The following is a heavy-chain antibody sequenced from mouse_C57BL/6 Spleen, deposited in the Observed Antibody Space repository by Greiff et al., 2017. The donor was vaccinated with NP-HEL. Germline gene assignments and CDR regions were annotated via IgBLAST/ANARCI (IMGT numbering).Heavy chain of an antibody. J-gene: IGHJ2*01. Sequence: VQLKESGAELVRPGASVKLSCTASGFNIKDDYMHWVKQRPEQGLEWIGWIDPENGDTEYDSKVQGKATITADTSSNTAYLQLSSLTSEDTAVYYCTTGLGDYWGQGTTLTVSS. CDR3: TTGLGDY. CDR2: IDPENGDT. CDR1: GFNIKDDY. V-gene: IGHV14-4*01. D-gene: IGHD3-3*01.